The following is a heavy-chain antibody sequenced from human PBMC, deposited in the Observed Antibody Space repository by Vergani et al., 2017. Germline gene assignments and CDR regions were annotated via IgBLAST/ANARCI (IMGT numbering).Heavy chain of an antibody. Sequence: QVQLVQSGAEVKKPGSSVKVSCKASGGTFSSYAISWVRQAPGQGLEWMGGIIPIFGTANYAQKLQGRVTIAADASTSTAYMELGSLRSEDTSVYYCAVHAVVRGVMIPTDWFDPWGQGTLVTVSS. CDR2: IIPIFGTA. D-gene: IGHD3-10*01. CDR1: GGTFSSYA. J-gene: IGHJ5*02. V-gene: IGHV1-69*01. CDR3: AVHAVVRGVMIPTDWFDP.